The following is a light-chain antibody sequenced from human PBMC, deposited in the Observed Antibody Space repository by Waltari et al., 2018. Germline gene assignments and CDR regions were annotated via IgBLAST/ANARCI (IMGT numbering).Light chain of an antibody. J-gene: IGLJ2*01. CDR1: NIDVVSYNL. Sequence: QSVLTQPASMSGSPGQSITIACTGTNIDVVSYNLVSWYQQHPGKAPRLIIYDVIKRPSGVSDRFSGSKSGNTASLTVSGLQPEDEAEYFCCSYAGSSTFHVLFGGGTKLTVL. V-gene: IGLV2-23*02. CDR2: DVI. CDR3: CSYAGSSTFHVL.